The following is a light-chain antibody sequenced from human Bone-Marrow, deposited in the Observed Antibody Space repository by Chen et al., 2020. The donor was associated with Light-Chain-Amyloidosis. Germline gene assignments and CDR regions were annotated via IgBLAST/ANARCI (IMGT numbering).Light chain of an antibody. J-gene: IGLJ3*02. Sequence: SYVLTQPSSFSVAPGQTATTACGGNNIGSTSVHWYQQTPGQAPLRVAYDDSDRPSGIPGRLSGSNSGNTATLTSSRVEAGDEADYYCQVWDRSSDRPVFGGGTKLTVL. CDR2: DDS. CDR3: QVWDRSSDRPV. V-gene: IGLV3-21*02. CDR1: NIGSTS.